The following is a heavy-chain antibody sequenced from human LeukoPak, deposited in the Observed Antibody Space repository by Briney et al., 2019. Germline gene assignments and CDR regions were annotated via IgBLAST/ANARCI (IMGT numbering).Heavy chain of an antibody. CDR1: GYSISSGYY. D-gene: IGHD6-13*01. CDR2: IYHSGST. Sequence: SETLSLTCAVSGYSISSGYYWGWIGQPPGKGLEWIGSIYHSGSTYYNPSLKSRVTISVDTSKNQFSLKLSSVTAADTAVYYCARGSFGIAAAGTQYFDYWGQGTLVTVSS. CDR3: ARGSFGIAAAGTQYFDY. V-gene: IGHV4-38-2*01. J-gene: IGHJ4*02.